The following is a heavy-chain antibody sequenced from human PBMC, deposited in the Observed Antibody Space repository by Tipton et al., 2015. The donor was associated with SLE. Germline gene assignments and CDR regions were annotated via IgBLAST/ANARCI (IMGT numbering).Heavy chain of an antibody. CDR1: GGSISSGSYY. Sequence: SLTCTVSGGSISSGSYYWSWIRQPAGKGLEWIGRIYTSGSTNYNPSLKSRVTISVATSKNQFSLKLSSVTAADTAVYYCARDYGYCSSTSCYPWYFDLWGRGTLVTVSS. CDR2: IYTSGST. J-gene: IGHJ2*01. CDR3: ARDYGYCSSTSCYPWYFDL. D-gene: IGHD2-2*01. V-gene: IGHV4-61*02.